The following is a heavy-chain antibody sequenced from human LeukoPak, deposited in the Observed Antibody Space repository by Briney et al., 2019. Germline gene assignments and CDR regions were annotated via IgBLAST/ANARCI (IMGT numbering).Heavy chain of an antibody. CDR1: GXSISSGGYS. CDR3: AGQGGYYDSSGYYYRYFDY. CDR2: IFHSGST. D-gene: IGHD3-22*01. J-gene: IGHJ4*02. V-gene: IGHV4-30-2*01. Sequence: SQTLSLTCAVSGXSISSGGYSWSWIRQPPGKGLEWIGCIFHSGSTYSNPSLKSRVAISIDRSKNQFSLKLSSVTAADTAVYYCAGQGGYYDSSGYYYRYFDYWGQGTLVTVSS.